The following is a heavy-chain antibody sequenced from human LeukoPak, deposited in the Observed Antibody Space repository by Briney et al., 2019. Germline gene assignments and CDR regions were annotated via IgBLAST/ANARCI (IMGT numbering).Heavy chain of an antibody. CDR1: GGTFSSYA. D-gene: IGHD3-10*01. Sequence: SSVKASCKASGGTFSSYAISWGRQAPGQGLEWMGGIIPIFGTANYAQKFQGRVTITADESTSTAYMELSSLRSEDTAVYYCARVSSGATDAFDIWGQGTMVTVSS. J-gene: IGHJ3*02. CDR3: ARVSSGATDAFDI. CDR2: IIPIFGTA. V-gene: IGHV1-69*01.